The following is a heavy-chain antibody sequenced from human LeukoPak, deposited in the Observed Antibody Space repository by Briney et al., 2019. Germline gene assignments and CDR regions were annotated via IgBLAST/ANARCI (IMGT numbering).Heavy chain of an antibody. Sequence: GGSLRLSCAASGFTFSSYGMHWVRQAPGKGLEWVAFIRYDGSNKYYADSVKGRFTISRDNSKNTLYLQMNSLRAEDTAVYYCAKSFGYCSSTSCYMDYWGQGTLVTVSS. V-gene: IGHV3-30*02. J-gene: IGHJ4*02. CDR2: IRYDGSNK. CDR3: AKSFGYCSSTSCYMDY. D-gene: IGHD2-2*03. CDR1: GFTFSSYG.